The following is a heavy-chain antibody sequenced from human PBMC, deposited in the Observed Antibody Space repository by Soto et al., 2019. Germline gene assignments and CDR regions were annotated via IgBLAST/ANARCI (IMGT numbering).Heavy chain of an antibody. D-gene: IGHD6-13*01. V-gene: IGHV4-30-2*01. CDR2: IYHSGST. CDR1: CGSISSGGYS. Sequence: PSETLSLTCAVSCGSISSGGYSWSWIRQPPGKGLEWIGYIYHSGSTYYNPSLKSRVTISVDRSKNQFSLKLSSVTAADTAVYYCAGRIAAAGTNGWFDPWGQGTLVTVSS. J-gene: IGHJ5*02. CDR3: AGRIAAAGTNGWFDP.